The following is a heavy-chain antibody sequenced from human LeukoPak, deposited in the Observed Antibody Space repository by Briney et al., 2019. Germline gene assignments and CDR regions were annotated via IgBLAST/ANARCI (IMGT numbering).Heavy chain of an antibody. V-gene: IGHV3-20*01. D-gene: IGHD2-2*01. CDR2: INWNGGST. CDR1: GFNLGDFA. CDR3: VRGGPLEVLPAARGFDI. J-gene: IGHJ3*02. Sequence: PGGSLRLSCAASGFNLGDFAMSWVRQAPGKGLEWVSGINWNGGSTGYADSVRGRFTISRDNAKKSLYLQMNSLRAEDTAFYHCVRGGPLEVLPAARGFDIWGQGTMVTVSS.